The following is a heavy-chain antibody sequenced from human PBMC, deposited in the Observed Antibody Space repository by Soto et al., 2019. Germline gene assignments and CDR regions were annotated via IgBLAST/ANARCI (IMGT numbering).Heavy chain of an antibody. CDR3: ATGRGAAADHFDF. CDR1: GFTFSDYY. Sequence: QVQLVESGGGWVKPGGSLRLSCAGSGFTFSDYYMTWIRQAPGKGLEWVAYISNSTRNTYYADSVKGRFTISRYNAKSSLFLQMNSLGAEYTAVYYCATGRGAAADHFDFWGQGTLVTVSS. V-gene: IGHV3-11*05. J-gene: IGHJ4*02. D-gene: IGHD2-2*01. CDR2: ISNSTRNT.